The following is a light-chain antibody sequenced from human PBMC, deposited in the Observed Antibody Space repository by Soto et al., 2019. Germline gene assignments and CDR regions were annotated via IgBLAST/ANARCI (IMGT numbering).Light chain of an antibody. CDR1: ETFSPN. CDR2: AAS. CDR3: QQYNNWWT. Sequence: RVMTQSPDTLSVSPGERATPSAGARETFSPNLAWYQQKPGQAPRLLIYAASTRATGIPARFIGNGSGTEFTLTISSLQSEDFAVYYCQQYNNWWTFGQGTKVEIK. V-gene: IGKV3D-15*01. J-gene: IGKJ1*01.